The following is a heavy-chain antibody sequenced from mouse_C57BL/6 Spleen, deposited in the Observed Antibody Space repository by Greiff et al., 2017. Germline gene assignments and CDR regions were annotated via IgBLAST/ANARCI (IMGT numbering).Heavy chain of an antibody. D-gene: IGHD1-1*02. Sequence: EVQLQQSGPELVKPGASVKISCKASGYTFTDYYMNWVKQSHGKSLEWIGDINPNNGGTSYNQKFKGKATLTVDKSSSTAYMELRSLTSEDSAVYYCARRGGGNYVDYWGQGTTLTVSS. V-gene: IGHV1-26*01. CDR1: GYTFTDYY. J-gene: IGHJ2*01. CDR3: ARRGGGNYVDY. CDR2: INPNNGGT.